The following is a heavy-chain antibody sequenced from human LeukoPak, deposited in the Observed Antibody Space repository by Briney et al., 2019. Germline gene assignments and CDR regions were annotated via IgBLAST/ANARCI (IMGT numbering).Heavy chain of an antibody. V-gene: IGHV3-11*04. CDR1: GFTFSDYY. CDR2: ISSSGSTI. D-gene: IGHD6-13*01. Sequence: SGGSLRLSCAAPGFTFSDYYMSWIRQAPGKGLGGVSYISSSGSTIYYADSVKGRFTISRDNAKNSLYLQMNSLRAEDTAVYYCARGGVGIAAAGTFDYWGQGTLVTVSS. J-gene: IGHJ4*02. CDR3: ARGGVGIAAAGTFDY.